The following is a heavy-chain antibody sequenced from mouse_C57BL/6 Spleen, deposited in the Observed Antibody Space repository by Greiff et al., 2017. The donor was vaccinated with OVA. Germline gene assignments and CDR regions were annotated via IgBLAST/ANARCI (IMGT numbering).Heavy chain of an antibody. J-gene: IGHJ2*01. V-gene: IGHV1-64*01. CDR1: GYTFTSYW. D-gene: IGHD2-1*01. CDR2: IHPNSGST. Sequence: QVQLQQPGAELVKPGASVKLSCKASGYTFTSYWMHWVKQRPGQGLEWIGMIHPNSGSTNYNEKFKSKATLTVDKSSSTAYMQLSSLTSEDSAVYYCARNYYGNYEVDYWGQGTTLTVSS. CDR3: ARNYYGNYEVDY.